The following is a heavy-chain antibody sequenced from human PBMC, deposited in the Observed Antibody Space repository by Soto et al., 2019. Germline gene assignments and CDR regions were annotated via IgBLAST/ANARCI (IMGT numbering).Heavy chain of an antibody. Sequence: QVQLQESGPGLVKPSQTLSLTCTVSGGSISSGGYYWSWIRQHPGKGLEWIGYIYYSGSTYYNPSLKSRVTISVDTSKNQFSLKLSSVTAADTAVYYCAREGYCGGDCYSDYYYGMDVWGQETTVTVSS. CDR3: AREGYCGGDCYSDYYYGMDV. D-gene: IGHD2-21*02. V-gene: IGHV4-31*03. J-gene: IGHJ6*02. CDR2: IYYSGST. CDR1: GGSISSGGYY.